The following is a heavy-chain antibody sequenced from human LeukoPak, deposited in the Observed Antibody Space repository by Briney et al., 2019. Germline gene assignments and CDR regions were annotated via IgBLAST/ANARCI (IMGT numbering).Heavy chain of an antibody. Sequence: GASVKVPCKASGYTFTSYAMNWVRQAPGQGLEWMGWINTNTGNPTYAQGFTGRFVFSLDTSVSTAYLQISSLKAEDTAVYYCARDPIRGSSSSWGDAFDIWGQGTMVTVSS. CDR2: INTNTGNP. V-gene: IGHV7-4-1*02. CDR3: ARDPIRGSSSSWGDAFDI. J-gene: IGHJ3*02. D-gene: IGHD6-13*01. CDR1: GYTFTSYA.